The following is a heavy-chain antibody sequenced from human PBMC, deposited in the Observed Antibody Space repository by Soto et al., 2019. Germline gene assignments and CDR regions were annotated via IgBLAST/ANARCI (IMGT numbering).Heavy chain of an antibody. CDR2: MSGSGGST. Sequence: PGGSLRLSCAASGFTFSNYAMNWVRQAPGKGLEWVSTMSGSGGSTYYADSVKGRFTISRDNSKNTLFLQMNSLRGEDTAVYYCSITFFASYSYYYYMDVWRKATPVTVSS. J-gene: IGHJ6*03. D-gene: IGHD1-20*01. CDR3: SITFFASYSYYYYMDV. CDR1: GFTFSNYA. V-gene: IGHV3-23*01.